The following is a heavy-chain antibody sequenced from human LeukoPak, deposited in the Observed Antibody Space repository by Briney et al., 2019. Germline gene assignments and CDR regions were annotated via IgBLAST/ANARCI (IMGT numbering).Heavy chain of an antibody. CDR3: AKDLLLWFGELLGAFDI. CDR2: ISGSGGST. CDR1: GGSISSSSYY. V-gene: IGHV3-23*01. D-gene: IGHD3-10*01. Sequence: ETLSLTCTVSGGSISSSSYYWGWIRQPPGRGLEWVSAISGSGGSTYYADSVKGRFTISRDNSKNTLYLQMNSLRAEDTAVYYCAKDLLLWFGELLGAFDIWGQGTMVTVSS. J-gene: IGHJ3*02.